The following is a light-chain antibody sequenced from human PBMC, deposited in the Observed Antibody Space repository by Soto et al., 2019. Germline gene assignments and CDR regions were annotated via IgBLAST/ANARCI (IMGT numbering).Light chain of an antibody. Sequence: QSVLTQPASLSVSPGQSITISCTGTSSDVGDYDYVSWYQQHPGKAPKLIIYEVSDRPSGVSNRFSGSKSANTASLTISGLQAEDEADYFCSSYTSSRSLVFGTGTKVTVL. CDR2: EVS. V-gene: IGLV2-14*01. CDR3: SSYTSSRSLV. CDR1: SSDVGDYDY. J-gene: IGLJ1*01.